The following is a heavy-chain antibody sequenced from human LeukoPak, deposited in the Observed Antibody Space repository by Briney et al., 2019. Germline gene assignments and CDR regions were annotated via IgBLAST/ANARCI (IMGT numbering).Heavy chain of an antibody. D-gene: IGHD3-22*01. CDR2: ISSSGSTI. CDR3: ARDYYDSSGYYYFDY. V-gene: IGHV3-48*04. J-gene: IGHJ4*02. Sequence: QTGGSLRLSCAASGFTFSSFSMNWVRQAPGKGLEWVSYISSSGSTIYYADSVKGRFTISRDNAKNSLYLQMNSLRAEDTAVYYCARDYYDSSGYYYFDYWGQGTLVTVSS. CDR1: GFTFSSFS.